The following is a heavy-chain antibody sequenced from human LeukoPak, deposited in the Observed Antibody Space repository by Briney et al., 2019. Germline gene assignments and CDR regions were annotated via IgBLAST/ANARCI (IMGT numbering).Heavy chain of an antibody. Sequence: SETLSLTCAVSGGSISSSNWWSWVRQPPGKGLEWIGEIYHSGSTNYNPSLKSRVTISVDTSKKQFSLNLRSVTAADTARYFCARRVGVSTTLDYWGQGTLVTVSS. J-gene: IGHJ4*02. CDR2: IYHSGST. CDR1: GGSISSSNW. D-gene: IGHD5/OR15-5a*01. V-gene: IGHV4-4*02. CDR3: ARRVGVSTTLDY.